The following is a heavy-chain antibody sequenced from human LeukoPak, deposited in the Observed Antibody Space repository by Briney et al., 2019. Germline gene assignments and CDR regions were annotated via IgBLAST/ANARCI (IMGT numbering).Heavy chain of an antibody. V-gene: IGHV1-2*02. J-gene: IGHJ5*02. Sequence: ASVKVSCKASGYTFTGYYMHWVRQAPGQGLEWMGWINPNSGGTNYAQKFQGRVTMTRDTSISTACMELSKLRSDDTAVYYCVSLRLNWFDPWGQGTLVTVSS. CDR2: INPNSGGT. CDR3: VSLRLNWFDP. D-gene: IGHD3-3*01. CDR1: GYTFTGYY.